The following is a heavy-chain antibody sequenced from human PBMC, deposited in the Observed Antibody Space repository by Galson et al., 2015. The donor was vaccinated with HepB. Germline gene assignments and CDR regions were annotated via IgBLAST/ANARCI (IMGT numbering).Heavy chain of an antibody. V-gene: IGHV1-18*01. Sequence: SVKVSCKASGYSFSSYGISWVRQAPGQGLEWVGWISGYNSNTNYAQRVQDRVTLTTDKSTNTVYMDLRSLRTDDTAFYYCARGPSPTSPPDSWGQGTLVTVSS. CDR2: ISGYNSNT. CDR1: GYSFSSYG. CDR3: ARGPSPTSPPDS. J-gene: IGHJ5*01.